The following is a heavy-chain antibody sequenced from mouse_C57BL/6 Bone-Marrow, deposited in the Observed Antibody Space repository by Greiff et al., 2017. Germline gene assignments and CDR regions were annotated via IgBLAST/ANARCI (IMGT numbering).Heavy chain of an antibody. J-gene: IGHJ1*03. CDR3: TFGNLWYFDV. CDR1: GYTFTDYE. Sequence: VQLQQSGAELVRPGASVTLSCKASGYTFTDYEMHWVKQTPVHGLEWIGAIDPETGGTAYNQKFKGKAILTADKSSSTAYLELRSLTSEDSAVYYCTFGNLWYFDVWGTGTTVTVSS. D-gene: IGHD2-1*01. CDR2: IDPETGGT. V-gene: IGHV1-15*01.